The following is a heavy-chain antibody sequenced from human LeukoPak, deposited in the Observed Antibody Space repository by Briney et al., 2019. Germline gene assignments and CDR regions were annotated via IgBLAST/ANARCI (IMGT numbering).Heavy chain of an antibody. Sequence: SSETLSLTCTVSGRSISSYYWSWIRQPPAKGPEWIGYIYYSGSTIYNPSLKSRVTIEVDTPKNQFSLKLSSVTAADTSVYYCARANYGSGSYYGFDYWGQGTLVTVSS. J-gene: IGHJ4*02. CDR1: GRSISSYY. D-gene: IGHD3-10*01. CDR3: ARANYGSGSYYGFDY. CDR2: IYYSGST. V-gene: IGHV4-59*01.